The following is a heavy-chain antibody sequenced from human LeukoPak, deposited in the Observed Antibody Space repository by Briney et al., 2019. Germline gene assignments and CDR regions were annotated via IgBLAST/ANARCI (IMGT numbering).Heavy chain of an antibody. CDR3: ARDLYYYDSSGSTYWYFDL. CDR1: GGSISSGSYY. CDR2: IYTSGST. V-gene: IGHV4-61*02. J-gene: IGHJ2*01. D-gene: IGHD3-22*01. Sequence: SETLSLTCTVSGGSISSGSYYWSWIRQPAGKGLEWIGRIYTSGSTNYNPSLKSRVTISVDTSKNQFSLKLSSVTAADTAVYYCARDLYYYDSSGSTYWYFDLWGRGTLVTVSS.